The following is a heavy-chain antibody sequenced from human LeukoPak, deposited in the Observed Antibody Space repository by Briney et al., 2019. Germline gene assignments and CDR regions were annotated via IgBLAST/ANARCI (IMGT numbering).Heavy chain of an antibody. CDR2: VYYTGST. J-gene: IGHJ5*02. Sequence: PSETLSLTCAVSGGSISSSNSYWGWIRQAPGEGLEWIGSVYYTGSTSYNPSLRRRVTISVDTSTAQFSLKLNSVTAADTAVYYCARSITIFGVARSWGQGTLATVSS. D-gene: IGHD3-3*01. CDR1: GGSISSSNSY. CDR3: ARSITIFGVARS. V-gene: IGHV4-39*01.